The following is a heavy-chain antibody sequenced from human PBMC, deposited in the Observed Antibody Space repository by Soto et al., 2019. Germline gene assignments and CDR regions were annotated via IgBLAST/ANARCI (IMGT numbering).Heavy chain of an antibody. J-gene: IGHJ4*02. CDR2: ISAAGDTT. V-gene: IGHV3-23*01. CDR1: GFTFSSYA. D-gene: IGHD4-17*01. Sequence: PGGSLRLSCAASGFTFSSYAMSWVRQAPGEGLEWVSGISAAGDTTPYADSVEGRFTISRDNSKSTLFLQMNSLRAEDTAVYYCAKAPYGMGSTYFDYWGQGTLVTVSS. CDR3: AKAPYGMGSTYFDY.